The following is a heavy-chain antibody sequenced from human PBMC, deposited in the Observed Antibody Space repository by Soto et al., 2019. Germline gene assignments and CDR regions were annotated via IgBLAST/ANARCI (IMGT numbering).Heavy chain of an antibody. CDR1: GCSISSYY. V-gene: IGHV4-59*01. J-gene: IGHJ6*03. CDR3: ARVIDFWSGYYPYYMDV. D-gene: IGHD3-3*01. CDR2: IYYSGST. Sequence: SETLSLTCTVSGCSISSYYWSWIRQPPGKGLEWIGYIYYSGSTNYNPSLKSRVTISVDTSKNQFSLKLSSVTAADTAVYYCARVIDFWSGYYPYYMDVWXKGTTVT.